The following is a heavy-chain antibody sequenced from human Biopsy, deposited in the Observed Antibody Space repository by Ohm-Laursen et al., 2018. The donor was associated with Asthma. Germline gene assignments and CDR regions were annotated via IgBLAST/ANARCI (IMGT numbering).Heavy chain of an antibody. J-gene: IGHJ4*02. CDR3: VKDIRLQLWGFDS. V-gene: IGHV3-9*01. D-gene: IGHD6-13*01. Sequence: SLRLSCTAAGFTFDDYAMHWVRQAPGKGLEWVSGVSWNSGSIDYADSVKGRLTISRDNAKNSLYLQMNSLRGADTALYYCVKDIRLQLWGFDSWGQGTLVTVSS. CDR2: VSWNSGSI. CDR1: GFTFDDYA.